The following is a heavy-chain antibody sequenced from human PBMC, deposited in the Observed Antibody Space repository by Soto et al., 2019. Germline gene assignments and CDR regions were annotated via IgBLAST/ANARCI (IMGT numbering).Heavy chain of an antibody. CDR3: AIAYRVRGVYGRFDP. Sequence: SETLSLTCSVSGGTISSGAYFWSWIGQRPGKGLEWIGYIYHSGSTYYSVSLKSRLTISVDTTKNQFSLKLSSVTAADTAMYYCAIAYRVRGVYGRFDPWGQGTLVTVSS. V-gene: IGHV4-31*03. J-gene: IGHJ5*02. CDR1: GGTISSGAYF. D-gene: IGHD3-10*01. CDR2: IYHSGST.